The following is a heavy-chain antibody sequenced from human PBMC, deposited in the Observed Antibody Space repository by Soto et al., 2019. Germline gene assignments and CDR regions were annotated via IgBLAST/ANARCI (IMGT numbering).Heavy chain of an antibody. V-gene: IGHV1-3*01. Sequence: ASVKVSCKASGYTFTSYAMHWVRQAPGQRLEWMGWTNAGNGNTKYSQKFQGRVTITRDTSASTAYMELSSLRSEDTAVYYCARSEPPGNSEYFQHWGQGTLVTVSS. J-gene: IGHJ1*01. CDR3: ARSEPPGNSEYFQH. D-gene: IGHD3-9*01. CDR2: TNAGNGNT. CDR1: GYTFTSYA.